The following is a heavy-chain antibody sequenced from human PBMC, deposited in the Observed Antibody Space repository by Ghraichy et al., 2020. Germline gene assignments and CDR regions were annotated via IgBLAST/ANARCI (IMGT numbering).Heavy chain of an antibody. J-gene: IGHJ6*02. V-gene: IGHV4-39*01. CDR1: GGSISSSSYY. Sequence: SETLSLTCTVSGGSISSSSYYWGWIRQPPGKGLEWIGSIYYSGSTYYNPSLKSRVTISVDTSKNQFSLKLSSVTAADTAVYYCARHGVSSGWYGVIYYYYGMDVWGQGTTVTVSS. D-gene: IGHD6-19*01. CDR2: IYYSGST. CDR3: ARHGVSSGWYGVIYYYYGMDV.